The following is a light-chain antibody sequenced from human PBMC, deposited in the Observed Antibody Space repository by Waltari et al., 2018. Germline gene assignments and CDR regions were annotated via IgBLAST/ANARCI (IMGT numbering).Light chain of an antibody. CDR2: RNN. Sequence: QSVLTQPPSASGTPGQRVTISCSGSSSNIGSNFEYWYQQLPGTAPKLLIYRNNQRPSGVPDRFSGSRSGTSASLAISGLQSEDEADYYCAAWDDSLSGPVFGGGTKLTVL. V-gene: IGLV1-47*01. J-gene: IGLJ2*01. CDR3: AAWDDSLSGPV. CDR1: SSNIGSNF.